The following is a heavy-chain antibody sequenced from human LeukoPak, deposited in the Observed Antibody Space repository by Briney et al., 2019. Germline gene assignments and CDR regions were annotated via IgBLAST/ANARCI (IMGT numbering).Heavy chain of an antibody. Sequence: GRSLRLSCAASGFTFSSYGMHWVRQAPGKGLEWVAVIWYDGSNKYYADSVKGRFTISRDNSKNTLYLQMNSLRAEDTAVYYCARDPMITFGGVIVHYFDYWGQGTLVTVSS. CDR1: GFTFSSYG. V-gene: IGHV3-33*01. D-gene: IGHD3-16*02. CDR2: IWYDGSNK. J-gene: IGHJ4*02. CDR3: ARDPMITFGGVIVHYFDY.